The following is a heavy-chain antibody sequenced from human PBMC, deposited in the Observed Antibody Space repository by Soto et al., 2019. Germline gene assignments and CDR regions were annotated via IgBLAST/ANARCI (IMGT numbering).Heavy chain of an antibody. D-gene: IGHD4-4*01. V-gene: IGHV4-39*01. CDR3: ARLNSNYYYYYMDV. CDR1: GGSISSSSYY. Sequence: SETLSLTCTVSGGSISSSSYYWGWIRQPPGKGLEWIGSIYYSGSTYYNPSLKSRVTISVDTSKNQFSLKLSSVTAADTGVYYCARLNSNYYYYYMDVWGKGTTVTVSS. J-gene: IGHJ6*03. CDR2: IYYSGST.